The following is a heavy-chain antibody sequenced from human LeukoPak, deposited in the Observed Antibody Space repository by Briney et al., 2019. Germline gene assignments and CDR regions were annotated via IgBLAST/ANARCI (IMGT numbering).Heavy chain of an antibody. CDR3: AKHYYTSGYYGALDI. V-gene: IGHV3-66*01. CDR2: IYSGGST. Sequence: PGGSLRLSCAASGFTVSSNYMSWVRQAPGKGLEWVSAIYSGGSTYYADSVKGRFIISRDNSKNTLYLQMNSLRAEDTAVYYCAKHYYTSGYYGALDIWGQGTTVTVSS. CDR1: GFTVSSNY. D-gene: IGHD3-22*01. J-gene: IGHJ3*02.